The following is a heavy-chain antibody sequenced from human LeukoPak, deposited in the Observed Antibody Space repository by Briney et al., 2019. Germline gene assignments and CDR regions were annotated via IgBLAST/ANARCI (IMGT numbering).Heavy chain of an antibody. Sequence: GGSLRLSCAASGFTVSSNYMSWVRQAPGKGLEWVSVIYSGGSAYYADSVEGRFTISRDNSKNTLYLQMNTLGAEDTAVYYCARTVAGSGIDYFDYWAREPWSPSPQ. CDR1: GFTVSSNY. D-gene: IGHD6-19*01. J-gene: IGHJ4*02. V-gene: IGHV3-53*01. CDR3: ARTVAGSGIDYFDY. CDR2: IYSGGSA.